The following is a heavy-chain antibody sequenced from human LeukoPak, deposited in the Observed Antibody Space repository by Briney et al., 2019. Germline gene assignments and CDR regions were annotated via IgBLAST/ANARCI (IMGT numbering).Heavy chain of an antibody. D-gene: IGHD3-3*01. Sequence: SETLSLTCTVSGGSISSYYWSWIRQPAGKGLEWIWRIYTSGSTNYNPSLKSRVTMSVDTSKDQFSLKLGSGTAADTAVYYCAREGAIFGVVVKYIFDYWGQGTLVTVSS. CDR1: GGSISSYY. CDR3: AREGAIFGVVVKYIFDY. V-gene: IGHV4-4*07. CDR2: IYTSGST. J-gene: IGHJ4*02.